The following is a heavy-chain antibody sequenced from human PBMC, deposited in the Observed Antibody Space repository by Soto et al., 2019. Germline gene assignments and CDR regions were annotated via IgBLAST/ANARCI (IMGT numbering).Heavy chain of an antibody. V-gene: IGHV1-18*01. D-gene: IGHD6-13*01. J-gene: IGHJ6*03. CDR1: GYTFTSYG. Sequence: QVQLVQSGAEVKKPGASVKVSCKASGYTFTSYGISWVRQAPGQGLEWMGWISAYNGNTNYAQKLQGRVTMTTDTSTSTAYMELRSLRSDDTTVYYCARVRAAGRPYYYYYMDVWGKGTTVTVSS. CDR2: ISAYNGNT. CDR3: ARVRAAGRPYYYYYMDV.